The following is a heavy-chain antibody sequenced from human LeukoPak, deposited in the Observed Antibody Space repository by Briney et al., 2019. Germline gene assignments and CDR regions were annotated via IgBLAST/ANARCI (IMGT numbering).Heavy chain of an antibody. Sequence: PSQTLSLTCAVSGGSISSGGYSWSWLRQPQGKGLEWIGYIYHSGSTYYNPSLKSRVTISVDRSKNQFSLKLSSVTAADTAVYYCARVSGGDRLFDYWGQGTLVTVSS. V-gene: IGHV4-30-2*01. CDR2: IYHSGST. D-gene: IGHD2-21*02. CDR1: GGSISSGGYS. CDR3: ARVSGGDRLFDY. J-gene: IGHJ4*02.